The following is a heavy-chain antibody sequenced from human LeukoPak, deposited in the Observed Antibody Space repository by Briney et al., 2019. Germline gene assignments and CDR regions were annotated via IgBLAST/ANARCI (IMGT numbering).Heavy chain of an antibody. CDR1: GFTVSSNY. CDR3: AKGLNGYGSGSYSHLDAFDI. CDR2: IYSGGST. Sequence: PGGSLRLSCAASGFTVSSNYMSWVRQAPGKGLEWVSVIYSGGSTYYADSVKGRFTISRDNSKNTLSLQMNSLGAEDTAVYYCAKGLNGYGSGSYSHLDAFDIWGQGTLVTVSS. V-gene: IGHV3-53*01. D-gene: IGHD3-10*01. J-gene: IGHJ3*02.